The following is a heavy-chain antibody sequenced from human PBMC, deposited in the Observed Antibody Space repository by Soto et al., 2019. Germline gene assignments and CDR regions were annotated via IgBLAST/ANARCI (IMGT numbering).Heavy chain of an antibody. Sequence: QVQLVQSGAEVKKPGSSVKVSCKASGGSFGTYAVSWVRQAPGQGLEWMGAIIPNFGATNYAQKFQGRLTITAHECTSTAYMELIRLKSEDTAVYYCAREDSSPFYYGVDVWGQGTTVTVSS. CDR3: AREDSSPFYYGVDV. V-gene: IGHV1-69*01. J-gene: IGHJ6*02. CDR1: GGSFGTYA. CDR2: IIPNFGAT. D-gene: IGHD2-2*01.